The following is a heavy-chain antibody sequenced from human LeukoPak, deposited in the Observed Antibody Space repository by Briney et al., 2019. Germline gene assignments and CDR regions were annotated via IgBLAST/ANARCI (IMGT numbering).Heavy chain of an antibody. CDR1: GGSISSSNW. CDR3: ASLFVAVAGTRHDAFDI. J-gene: IGHJ3*02. V-gene: IGHV4-4*02. Sequence: SENLSLNCAVSGGSISSSNWWSWVRQPPGKGLGGIGEIYHSGSTNYNPSLKSRVTISVDTSKNQFSLKLSSVTAADTAVYYCASLFVAVAGTRHDAFDIWGQGTMVTVSS. CDR2: IYHSGST. D-gene: IGHD6-19*01.